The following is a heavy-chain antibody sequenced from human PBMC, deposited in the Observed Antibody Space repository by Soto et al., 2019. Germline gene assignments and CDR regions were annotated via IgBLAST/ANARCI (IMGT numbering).Heavy chain of an antibody. CDR3: ARDQEQLVSHARGDYYGMDV. CDR1: GYTFTGYY. V-gene: IGHV1-2*04. Sequence: ASVKVSCKASGYTFTGYYMHWVRQAPGQGLEWMGWINPNSGGTNYAQKFQGWVTMTRDTSISTAYMELSRLRSDDTAVYYCARDQEQLVSHARGDYYGMDVWGQGTTVTVSS. CDR2: INPNSGGT. D-gene: IGHD6-6*01. J-gene: IGHJ6*02.